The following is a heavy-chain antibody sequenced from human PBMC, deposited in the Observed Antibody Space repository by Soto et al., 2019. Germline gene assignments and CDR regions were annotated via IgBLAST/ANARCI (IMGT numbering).Heavy chain of an antibody. CDR1: GGSITRRSSY. V-gene: IGHV4-39*01. D-gene: IGHD3-10*01. Sequence: SETLSLTCIVSGGSITRRSSYWAWIRQPPGKGLEWVGTFYDGNTYHNPSLRSRITIAVDTSKNQFSLKLSSVAAADTAFYYCATTRGLAVGGSFDYWGQGMLVTVSS. CDR2: FYDGNT. CDR3: ATTRGLAVGGSFDY. J-gene: IGHJ4*02.